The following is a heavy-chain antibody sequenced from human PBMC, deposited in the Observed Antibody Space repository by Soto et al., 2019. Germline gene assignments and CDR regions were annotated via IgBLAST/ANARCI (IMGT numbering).Heavy chain of an antibody. J-gene: IGHJ4*02. CDR1: GGTFSSYA. V-gene: IGHV1-69*13. CDR3: AQYSSSWSDFDY. CDR2: IIPIFGTA. D-gene: IGHD6-13*01. Sequence: EASVKVSCKASGGTFSSYAISWVRQAPGQGLEWMGGIIPIFGTANYAQKFQGRVTITADESTSTAYMELSSLRSEDTAVYYCAQYSSSWSDFDYWGQGTLVTVSS.